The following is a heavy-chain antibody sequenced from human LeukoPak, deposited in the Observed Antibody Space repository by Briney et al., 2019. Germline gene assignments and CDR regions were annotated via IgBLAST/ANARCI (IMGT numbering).Heavy chain of an antibody. CDR1: GFTFSSYG. CDR3: AKLPSVVPTGMIDHSYYCYYMDV. CDR2: ISGSGVTT. J-gene: IGHJ6*03. Sequence: PGGSLRLSCAASGFTFSSYGMSWVRQAPGKGLEWVSTISGSGVTTYYADSVKGRFTISRDNSKNTLYLQMNSLRAEDTAVYYCAKLPSVVPTGMIDHSYYCYYMDVWGKGTTVTISS. D-gene: IGHD2-2*01. V-gene: IGHV3-23*01.